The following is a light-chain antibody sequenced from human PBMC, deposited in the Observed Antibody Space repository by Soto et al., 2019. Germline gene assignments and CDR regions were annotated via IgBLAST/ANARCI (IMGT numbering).Light chain of an antibody. J-gene: IGKJ1*01. CDR1: QRVSRN. Sequence: EIGMTQSPATLSVSPGERATLSCRASQRVSRNLAWYQQKPGQAPRLLIYDASTRATGIPDRFSGSGSGTDFTLTISRLEPEDVAVYYCQHYGDSSWTVGQGTKVDIK. CDR2: DAS. V-gene: IGKV3-15*01. CDR3: QHYGDSSWT.